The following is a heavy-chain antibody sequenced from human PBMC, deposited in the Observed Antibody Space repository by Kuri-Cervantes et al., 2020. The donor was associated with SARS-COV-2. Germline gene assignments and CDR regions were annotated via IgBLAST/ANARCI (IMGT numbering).Heavy chain of an antibody. CDR3: AREPRAGTPVARFDH. Sequence: GGSLRLSCAASGFTFSFYAMTWVRQAPGKGLEWVSAISGSAGSSYYADSVKGRFTISRDNSKNTLYLQMNSLRGEDTAVYHCAREPRAGTPVARFDHWGQGTLVTVSS. D-gene: IGHD6-19*01. J-gene: IGHJ4*02. CDR2: ISGSAGSS. V-gene: IGHV3-23*01. CDR1: GFTFSFYA.